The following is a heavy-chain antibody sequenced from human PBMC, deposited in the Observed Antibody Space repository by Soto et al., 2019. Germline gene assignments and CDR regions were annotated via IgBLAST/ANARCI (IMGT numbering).Heavy chain of an antibody. CDR1: GFSFTSYG. J-gene: IGHJ4*02. D-gene: IGHD3-3*01. V-gene: IGHV3-23*01. CDR3: ANRNDFWSGFYHDY. Sequence: PGGSLRRSCAASGFSFTSYGMTLVRQAPGKGLEWVSAMSYSGDYTYYADSVKGRFTISRDNSKNTLYLQMNSLRAEDTAVYYCANRNDFWSGFYHDYWGQGTLVTVSS. CDR2: MSYSGDYT.